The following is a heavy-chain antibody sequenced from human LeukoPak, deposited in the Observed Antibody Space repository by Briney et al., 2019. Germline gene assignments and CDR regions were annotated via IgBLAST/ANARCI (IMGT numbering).Heavy chain of an antibody. V-gene: IGHV4-39*07. CDR1: GGSISSNSDY. CDR2: IYYSGST. Sequence: SETLSLTCTVSGGSISSNSDYWGWIRQPPGKGLEWIGTIYYSGSTYYNPSFKSRVIISVDTSKNQFSLKLSSVAAADTAVYYCARLLTGWFDPWGQGTLVIVSS. D-gene: IGHD7-27*01. CDR3: ARLLTGWFDP. J-gene: IGHJ5*02.